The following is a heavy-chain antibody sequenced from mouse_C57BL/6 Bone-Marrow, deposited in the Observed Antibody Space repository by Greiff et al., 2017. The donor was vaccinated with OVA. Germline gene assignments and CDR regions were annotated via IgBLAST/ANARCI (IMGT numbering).Heavy chain of an antibody. V-gene: IGHV5-15*04. J-gene: IGHJ4*01. CDR2: ISNLAYSI. CDR1: GFTFSDYG. CDR3: ARRPTPYAMDY. Sequence: EVKLMESGGGLVQPGGSLKLSCAASGFTFSDYGMAWVRQAPRKGPEWVAFISNLAYSIYYADTVTGRFTISRENAKNTLYLEMSSLRSEDTAMYYCARRPTPYAMDYWGQGTSVTVSS.